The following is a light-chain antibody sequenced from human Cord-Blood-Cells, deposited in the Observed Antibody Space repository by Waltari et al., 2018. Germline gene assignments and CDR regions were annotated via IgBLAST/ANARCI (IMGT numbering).Light chain of an antibody. CDR1: SSDVGGYNY. J-gene: IGLJ3*02. CDR3: CSYAGSYTLV. V-gene: IGLV2-11*01. Sequence: QSALTQPRSVSGSPGQSVTISCTGTSSDVGGYNYVSWYQQHRGKAPKLMMYDVSKRPSGVPDRFSGSKSGNTASRTISGLQAEDEADYYCCSYAGSYTLVFGGGTKLTVL. CDR2: DVS.